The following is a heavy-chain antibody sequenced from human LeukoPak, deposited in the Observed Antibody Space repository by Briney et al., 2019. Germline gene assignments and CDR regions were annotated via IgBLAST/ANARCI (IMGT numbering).Heavy chain of an antibody. V-gene: IGHV3-30-3*01. Sequence: GGSLRLSCAASGFTFSSYAMHWVRQAPGKGLEWVAVISYDGNNKYYADSVKGRFTISRDNSKNTLYLQMNSLRAEDTAVYYCARGPSGGYFDYWGQGTLVTVSS. D-gene: IGHD4-23*01. CDR3: ARGPSGGYFDY. J-gene: IGHJ4*02. CDR2: ISYDGNNK. CDR1: GFTFSSYA.